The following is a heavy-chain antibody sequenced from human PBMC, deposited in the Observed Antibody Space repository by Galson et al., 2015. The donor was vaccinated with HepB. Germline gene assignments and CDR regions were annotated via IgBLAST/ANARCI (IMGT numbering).Heavy chain of an antibody. V-gene: IGHV1-3*01. Sequence: SVKVSCKASGYTFTSYAMHWVRQAPGQRLEWMGWINAGNGNTKYSQKFQGRVTITRDTSASTAYMELSSLRSEDTAVYYCARAGIAADHYGMDVWGQGTTVTVSS. J-gene: IGHJ6*02. CDR3: ARAGIAADHYGMDV. CDR1: GYTFTSYA. CDR2: INAGNGNT. D-gene: IGHD6-13*01.